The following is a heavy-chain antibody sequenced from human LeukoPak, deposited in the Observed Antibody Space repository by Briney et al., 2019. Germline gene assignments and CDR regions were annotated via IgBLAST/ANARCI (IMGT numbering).Heavy chain of an antibody. V-gene: IGHV3-30-3*01. Sequence: PGGSLRLSCAASGFTFSSYAMHWVRQAPGKGLEWVAVISYDGSNKYYADSVKGRFTISRDNSKNTLYLQMNSLRAEDTAVYYCASEEMATNTYFDYWGQGTLVTVSS. CDR3: ASEEMATNTYFDY. CDR1: GFTFSSYA. CDR2: ISYDGSNK. D-gene: IGHD5-24*01. J-gene: IGHJ4*02.